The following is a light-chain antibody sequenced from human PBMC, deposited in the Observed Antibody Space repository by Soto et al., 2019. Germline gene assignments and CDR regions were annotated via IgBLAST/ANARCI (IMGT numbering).Light chain of an antibody. J-gene: IGLJ2*01. CDR1: NIGSKS. Sequence: SYELTQPPSVSVAPGKTARITCGGNNIGSKSVPWYQQKPGQAPVLVIYYDSDRPSGIPERFSGSKSGNTATLTISRVEAGDEADYYCQVWDSSSDHPVFGGGTKLTVL. CDR3: QVWDSSSDHPV. CDR2: YDS. V-gene: IGLV3-21*04.